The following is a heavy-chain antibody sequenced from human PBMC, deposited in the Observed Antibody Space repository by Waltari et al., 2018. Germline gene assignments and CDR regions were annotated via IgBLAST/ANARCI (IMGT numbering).Heavy chain of an antibody. CDR2: IYYSGGT. CDR1: GGSISSHY. V-gene: IGHV4-59*11. CDR3: AGMRSPYSNAGAGIDY. J-gene: IGHJ4*02. Sequence: QVQLQESGPGLVKPSETLSLTCTVSGGSISSHYWSWIRQPPGKGLEWIGYIYYSGGTNYNPSLKSRVTISVDTSKNQFSLKLSSVTAADTAVYYCAGMRSPYSNAGAGIDYWGQGTLVTVSS. D-gene: IGHD4-4*01.